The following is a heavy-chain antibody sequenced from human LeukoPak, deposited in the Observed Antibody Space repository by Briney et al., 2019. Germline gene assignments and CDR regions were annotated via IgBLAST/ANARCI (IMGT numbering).Heavy chain of an antibody. V-gene: IGHV4-39*07. Sequence: SETLSLTCTVSGGSISSSSYYWGWIRQPPGKGLEWIGKIYHSGSTYYNPSLKSRVTISADTSKNQFSLKLSSVTAADTAVYYCARARYYYGSGSYHYYMDVWGKGTTVTISS. CDR3: ARARYYYGSGSYHYYMDV. J-gene: IGHJ6*03. CDR2: IYHSGST. D-gene: IGHD3-10*01. CDR1: GGSISSSSYY.